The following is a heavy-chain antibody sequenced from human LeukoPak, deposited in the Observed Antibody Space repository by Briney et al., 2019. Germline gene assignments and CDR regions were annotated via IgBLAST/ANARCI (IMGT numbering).Heavy chain of an antibody. CDR2: IYSGGTT. J-gene: IGHJ4*02. Sequence: GGSLRLSCAASGFTFISYAMSWVRQAPGKGLEWVSVIYSGGTTYYADSVKGRFTISRDNSKTTLYLQMNSLRAEDTAVYYCARVGSSGWFSFDYWGQGTLVTVSS. V-gene: IGHV3-53*01. D-gene: IGHD6-19*01. CDR1: GFTFISYA. CDR3: ARVGSSGWFSFDY.